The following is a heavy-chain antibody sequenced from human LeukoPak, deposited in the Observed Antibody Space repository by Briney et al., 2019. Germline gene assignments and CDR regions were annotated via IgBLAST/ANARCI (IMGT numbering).Heavy chain of an antibody. D-gene: IGHD2-2*01. CDR3: ATSDSEYQLLSSFDY. CDR2: MNPNSGNT. J-gene: IGHJ4*02. CDR1: GYTFTSNI. Sequence: ASVKVSCKASGYTFTSNIITWMRQATGQGLEWMGWMNPNSGNTGYAQRFQGRVTITRNTSISTAYMELSSLRSEDTAVYYCATSDSEYQLLSSFDYWGQGTLVTVSS. V-gene: IGHV1-8*03.